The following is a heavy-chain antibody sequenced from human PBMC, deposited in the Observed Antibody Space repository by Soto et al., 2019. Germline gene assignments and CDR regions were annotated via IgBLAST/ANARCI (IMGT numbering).Heavy chain of an antibody. CDR2: IKSKTNGGAA. J-gene: IGHJ5*02. Sequence: GGSLRLSCVASGLTFSNVWMTWIRQAPGKGLEWVGRIKSKTNGGAAEYATPVKGRFIISRDDSRNTMYLQMDSLKVEDTAMYFCTTVGGTISSVEDAWGQGTTVTVSS. CDR3: TTVGGTISSVEDA. D-gene: IGHD1-26*01. V-gene: IGHV3-15*01. CDR1: GLTFSNVW.